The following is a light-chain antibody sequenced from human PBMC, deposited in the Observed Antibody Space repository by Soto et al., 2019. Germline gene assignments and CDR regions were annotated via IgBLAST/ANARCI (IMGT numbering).Light chain of an antibody. CDR2: EVS. V-gene: IGLV2-14*01. J-gene: IGLJ2*01. Sequence: QSALTQPASVSGSPGQSITISCTGTSSDVGGYNYVSWYQQHPGKAPKLMIDEVSNRPSGVSNRFSGSKSGNTASLTISGLQAEDDADYYCSSYTISSTVVFGGGTNLTVL. CDR1: SSDVGGYNY. CDR3: SSYTISSTVV.